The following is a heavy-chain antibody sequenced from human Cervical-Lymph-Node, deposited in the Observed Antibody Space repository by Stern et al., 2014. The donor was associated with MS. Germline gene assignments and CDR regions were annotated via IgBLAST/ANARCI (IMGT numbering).Heavy chain of an antibody. Sequence: VQLVESGSGQAKPSQTLSLTCAVSGGSISSGGSSWNWIRQPPGQGLEWIGFIYHSGSTYYNPSLQGRVFISVDTSKTQFALNLRSVTAADTAVYYCARGGVIYTQDRNGFDVWGQGTMVTVSS. CDR3: ARGGVIYTQDRNGFDV. CDR1: GGSISSGGSS. D-gene: IGHD2-21*01. CDR2: IYHSGST. V-gene: IGHV4-30-2*01. J-gene: IGHJ3*01.